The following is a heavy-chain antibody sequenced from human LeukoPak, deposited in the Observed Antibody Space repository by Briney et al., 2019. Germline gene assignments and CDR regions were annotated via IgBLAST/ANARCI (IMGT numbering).Heavy chain of an antibody. Sequence: GGYLRLSCVASGFSLSNYGIHWVRQAPGKGLEWVTFMQYDGSVEFYADSVKGRFTISRDNTKKTLYLEMNSLRAEDTAVYFCARVAHFDRGMDVWGQGTTVTVSS. J-gene: IGHJ6*02. D-gene: IGHD3-9*01. V-gene: IGHV3-30*02. CDR3: ARVAHFDRGMDV. CDR1: GFSLSNYG. CDR2: MQYDGSVE.